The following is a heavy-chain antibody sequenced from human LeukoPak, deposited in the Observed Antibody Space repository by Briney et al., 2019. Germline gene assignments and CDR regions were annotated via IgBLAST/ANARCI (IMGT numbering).Heavy chain of an antibody. V-gene: IGHV3-53*01. CDR1: GFTVSNNY. CDR3: ARDSYSSSSPIEWWFDP. Sequence: GGSLRLSCAASGFTVSNNYMSWVRQAPGKGLEWVSVIYSGGTTYYADSVKGRFTISRDNAKNSLYLQMNSLRAEDTALYHCARDSYSSSSPIEWWFDPWGQGTLVTVSS. D-gene: IGHD6-13*01. J-gene: IGHJ5*02. CDR2: IYSGGTT.